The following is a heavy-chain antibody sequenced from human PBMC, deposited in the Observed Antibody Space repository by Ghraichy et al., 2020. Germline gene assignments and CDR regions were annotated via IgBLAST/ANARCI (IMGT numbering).Heavy chain of an antibody. CDR2: IYYSGST. Sequence: TLSLTCTVSGGSISSGGYYWSWIRQHPGKGLEWIGYIYYSGSTYYNPSLKSRVTISVDTSKNQFSLKLSSVTAADTAVYYCARDPIAAAGSDYWGQGTLVTVSS. D-gene: IGHD6-13*01. J-gene: IGHJ4*02. V-gene: IGHV4-31*03. CDR3: ARDPIAAAGSDY. CDR1: GGSISSGGYY.